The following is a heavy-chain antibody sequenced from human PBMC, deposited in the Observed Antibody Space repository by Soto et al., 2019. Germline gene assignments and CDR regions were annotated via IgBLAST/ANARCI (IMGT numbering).Heavy chain of an antibody. CDR2: AYHSGST. V-gene: IGHV4-4*02. Sequence: QLQLQESGPGLVRPSGTLSLTCAVSGGFTSTNNWWSWVRQPPGKGLEWIGDAYHSGSTEYNPSLKSRVSISGDKSKNQIPLKLTSATAADTAVYYCARSPPSSYYGGSGTFDYWGQGTLVTVSS. D-gene: IGHD3-10*01. CDR1: GGFTSTNNW. CDR3: ARSPPSSYYGGSGTFDY. J-gene: IGHJ4*02.